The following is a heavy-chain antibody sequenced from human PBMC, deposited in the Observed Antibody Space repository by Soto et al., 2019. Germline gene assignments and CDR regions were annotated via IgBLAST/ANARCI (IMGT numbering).Heavy chain of an antibody. V-gene: IGHV4-4*02. CDR1: GGSISSSNW. J-gene: IGHJ6*02. CDR3: ARVTTAYYYGMDV. CDR2: IYHSGST. Sequence: TLSLTCAVSGGSISSSNWWSWVRQPPGKGLEWIGEIYHSGSTNYNPSLKSRVTISVDKSKNQFSLKLSSVTAADTAVYYCARVTTAYYYGMDVWGQGTTVTVSS. D-gene: IGHD4-4*01.